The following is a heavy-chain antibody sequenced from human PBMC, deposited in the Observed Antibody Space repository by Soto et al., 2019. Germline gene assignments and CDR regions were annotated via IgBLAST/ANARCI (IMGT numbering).Heavy chain of an antibody. V-gene: IGHV1-69*13. CDR1: GGTFSSYA. Sequence: ASVKVSCKASGGTFSSYAISWVRQAPGQGLEWMGGITPIFGTANYAQKFQSRVTITADESTSTAYMELSSLRSEDTAVYYCARERGYCSSTSCSHWSYSWYNKGKPHYYYGMDVWGQGTTVTVSS. J-gene: IGHJ6*02. D-gene: IGHD2-2*01. CDR2: ITPIFGTA. CDR3: ARERGYCSSTSCSHWSYSWYNKGKPHYYYGMDV.